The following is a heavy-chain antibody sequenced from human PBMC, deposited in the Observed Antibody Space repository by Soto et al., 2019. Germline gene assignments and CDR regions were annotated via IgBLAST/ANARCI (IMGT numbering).Heavy chain of an antibody. CDR2: IYPGDSDT. V-gene: IGHV5-51*01. D-gene: IGHD6-13*01. J-gene: IGHJ6*02. Sequence: HGESLKISCKGSGYSFTSYWIGWVRQMPGKGLGWMGIIYPGDSDTRYSPSFQGQVTISADKSISTAYLQWSSLKASDTAMYYCARTSAAGKYYYGMDVWGQGTTVTVSS. CDR1: GYSFTSYW. CDR3: ARTSAAGKYYYGMDV.